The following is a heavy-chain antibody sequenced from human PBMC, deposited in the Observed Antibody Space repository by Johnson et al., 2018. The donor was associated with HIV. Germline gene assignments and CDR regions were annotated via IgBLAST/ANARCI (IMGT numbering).Heavy chain of an antibody. V-gene: IGHV3-9*01. CDR2: ISCNSGSI. J-gene: IGHJ3*02. Sequence: VESGGGLVQPGRSLRLSCAASGFTFDDYAMHWVRQAPGKGLAWVSGISCNSGSIGSAASVKRRFPISSDNAQNSLYLQMNSLRAEDTALNYCTTYTAMVTMYVEIKGGDLDIWGQGTMVTVSS. CDR1: GFTFDDYA. D-gene: IGHD5-18*01. CDR3: TTYTAMVTMYVEIKGGDLDI.